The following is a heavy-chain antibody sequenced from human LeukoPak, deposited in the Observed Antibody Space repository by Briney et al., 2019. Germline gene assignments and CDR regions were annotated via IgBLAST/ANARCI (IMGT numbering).Heavy chain of an antibody. CDR1: GFTFSSYS. Sequence: AGGSLRLPCAASGFTFSSYSMNWVRQAPGKGLEWVSSISSSSYIYYADSVKGRFTISRDNAKNSLYLQMNSLRAEDTAVYYCARAPARYCSSTSCYGFHPWGEATLVTVSS. CDR3: ARAPARYCSSTSCYGFHP. D-gene: IGHD2-2*01. V-gene: IGHV3-21*01. CDR2: ISSSSYI. J-gene: IGHJ5*02.